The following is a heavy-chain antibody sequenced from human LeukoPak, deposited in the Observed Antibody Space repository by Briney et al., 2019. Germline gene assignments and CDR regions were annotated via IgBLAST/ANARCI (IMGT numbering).Heavy chain of an antibody. J-gene: IGHJ4*02. V-gene: IGHV3-23*01. CDR1: GVKIKSFD. CDR3: ARAQGALDY. Sequence: RICCVTSGVKIKSFDVSWGRHTPGKGLEWVSGIGGGGTEYYADSVKGRFIISSDSSQNLVHLQMNSLTVEDTAVYYCARAQGALDYWGQGTLVTVSS. D-gene: IGHD1-26*01. CDR2: IGGGGTE.